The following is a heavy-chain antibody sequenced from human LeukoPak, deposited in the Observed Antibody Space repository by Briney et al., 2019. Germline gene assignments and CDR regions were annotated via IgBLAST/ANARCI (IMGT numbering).Heavy chain of an antibody. CDR3: AKGFQGLFDY. CDR2: ISYDGSNK. J-gene: IGHJ4*02. D-gene: IGHD3-10*01. Sequence: GGSLRLSCAASGFTFSSYGMHWVRQAPGKGLEWVAVISYDGSNKYYADSVKGRFTISRDNSKNTLYLQMNSLRAEDTAVYYSAKGFQGLFDYWGQGTLVTVSS. CDR1: GFTFSSYG. V-gene: IGHV3-30*18.